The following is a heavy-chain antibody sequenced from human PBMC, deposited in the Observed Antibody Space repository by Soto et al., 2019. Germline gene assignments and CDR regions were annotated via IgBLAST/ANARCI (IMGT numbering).Heavy chain of an antibody. J-gene: IGHJ4*02. CDR1: GFTFSSYG. CDR2: IWYDGSNK. CDR3: ARYHYDFWSGYSLQTPDY. D-gene: IGHD3-3*01. Sequence: QVQLVESGGGVVQPGRSLRLSCAASGFTFSSYGMHWVRQAPGKGLEWVAVIWYDGSNKYYADSVKGRFTISRDNSKNTLYLQMNSLRAEDTAVYYCARYHYDFWSGYSLQTPDYWGQGTLVTVFS. V-gene: IGHV3-33*01.